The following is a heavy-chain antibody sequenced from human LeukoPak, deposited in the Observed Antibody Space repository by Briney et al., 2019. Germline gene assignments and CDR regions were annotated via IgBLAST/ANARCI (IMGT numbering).Heavy chain of an antibody. CDR1: GFTFSTAW. J-gene: IGHJ5*02. CDR2: INGDGRRI. Sequence: GGSLRLSCVASGFTFSTAWMHWARQTPGKGLVWVSHINGDGRRINYADDVKGRFTISRDNAKNTLYLEMNSLRVEDTAVYYCVRDLPRTSGPWGQGTLVTVSS. V-gene: IGHV3-74*01. CDR3: VRDLPRTSGP. D-gene: IGHD3-10*01.